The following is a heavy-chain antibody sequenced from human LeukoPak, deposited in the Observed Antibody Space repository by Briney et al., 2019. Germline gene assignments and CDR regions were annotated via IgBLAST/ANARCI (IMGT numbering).Heavy chain of an antibody. J-gene: IGHJ6*02. Sequence: ASVKVSCKASGYTFTGYYMHWVRQAPGQGLEWMGWINPNSGGTNYAQKFQGWVTMTRDTSISTAYMELSRLRSDDTAVYYCTRGRVGATHYGMDVWGQGTTVTVSS. CDR3: TRGRVGATHYGMDV. CDR2: INPNSGGT. V-gene: IGHV1-2*04. D-gene: IGHD1-26*01. CDR1: GYTFTGYY.